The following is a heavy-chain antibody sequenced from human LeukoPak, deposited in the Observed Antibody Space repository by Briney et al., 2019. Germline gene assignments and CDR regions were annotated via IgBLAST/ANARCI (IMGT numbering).Heavy chain of an antibody. J-gene: IGHJ6*04. D-gene: IGHD2-21*01. CDR1: GYTFTSYA. CDR2: ISPYNGHA. V-gene: IGHV1-18*04. CDR3: ARDNPPRYWFGMDV. Sequence: ASVKVSCMASGYTFTSYARSRVRQAPGQGREWMAWISPYNGHAQYAQKLQGADTLTTDTSTSTAYMELRSLRSDDTAVYYCARDNPPRYWFGMDVWGKGTTVTVSS.